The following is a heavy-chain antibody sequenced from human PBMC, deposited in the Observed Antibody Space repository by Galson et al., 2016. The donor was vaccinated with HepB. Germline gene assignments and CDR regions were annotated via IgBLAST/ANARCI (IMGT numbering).Heavy chain of an antibody. CDR3: ARDRERQVDPFTITPPDDWYFDL. CDR1: GGTFSSYV. J-gene: IGHJ2*01. D-gene: IGHD3-3*01. Sequence: SVKVSCKASGGTFSSYVISWVRQAPGQGLEWMGGIIPIFGTANYAQKFQGRLTITADESTSTAYMELYRLRSEDTAGYYCARDRERQVDPFTITPPDDWYFDLWGRGTLLPVSS. V-gene: IGHV1-69*13. CDR2: IIPIFGTA.